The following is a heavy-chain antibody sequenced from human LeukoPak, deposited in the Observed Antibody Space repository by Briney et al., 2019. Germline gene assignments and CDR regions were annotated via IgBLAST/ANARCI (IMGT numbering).Heavy chain of an antibody. CDR3: ARDLVTVTKGFDI. J-gene: IGHJ3*02. CDR1: GDSFSSHY. D-gene: IGHD4-17*01. V-gene: IGHV4-59*11. CDR2: ISYIGST. Sequence: PSETLSLTCTVSGDSFSSHYWTWIRQPPGKGLEWIGYISYIGSTNYNPSLKSRVTISIDPSKNQFSLKLSSVTAADTAVYYCARDLVTVTKGFDIWGQGTMVSVSS.